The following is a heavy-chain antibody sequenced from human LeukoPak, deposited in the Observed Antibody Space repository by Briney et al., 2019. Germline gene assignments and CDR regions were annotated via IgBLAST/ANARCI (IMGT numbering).Heavy chain of an antibody. CDR3: ARDHCDYYDSSGSSY. Sequence: ASVKVSCKAADYTFTSYGISWVRQAPGQGREWMGWISAYNGNTNYAQKLQGRVTMTTDTSTSTDYMELRSLRSDDTAVYYCARDHCDYYDSSGSSYWGQGTLVTVSS. J-gene: IGHJ4*02. D-gene: IGHD3-22*01. CDR2: ISAYNGNT. V-gene: IGHV1-18*01. CDR1: DYTFTSYG.